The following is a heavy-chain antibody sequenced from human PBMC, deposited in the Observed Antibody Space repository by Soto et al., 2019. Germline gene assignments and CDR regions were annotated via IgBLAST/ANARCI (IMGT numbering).Heavy chain of an antibody. V-gene: IGHV1-18*01. J-gene: IGHJ4*02. CDR2: ISAYNGNT. Sequence: ASVNVYWKAAGYGNTIYGISWVRQAPGQGLEWMGWISAYNGNTNYAQKLQGRVTMTTDTSTSTAYMELRSLRSDDTAVYYCARGGTAMVRGADYWGQGTLVTVSS. D-gene: IGHD5-18*01. CDR3: ARGGTAMVRGADY. CDR1: GYGNTIYG.